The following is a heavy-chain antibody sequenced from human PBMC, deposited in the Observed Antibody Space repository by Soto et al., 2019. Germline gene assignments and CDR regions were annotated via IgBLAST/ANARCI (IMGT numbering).Heavy chain of an antibody. CDR2: IYHSGST. J-gene: IGHJ4*02. CDR1: SGSISSSNW. Sequence: QVQLQESGPGLVKPSGTLSLTCAVSSGSISSSNWWSWVRQPPGKGLAWIGEIYHSGSTNYNPSLKSRVTISVDKSKNQFSLKLSSVTAADTAVYYCARVRYCGGDCQFDYWGQGTLVTVSS. D-gene: IGHD2-21*01. CDR3: ARVRYCGGDCQFDY. V-gene: IGHV4-4*02.